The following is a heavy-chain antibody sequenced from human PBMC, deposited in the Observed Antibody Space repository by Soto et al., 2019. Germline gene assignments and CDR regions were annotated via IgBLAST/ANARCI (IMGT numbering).Heavy chain of an antibody. CDR1: GFTFSSYG. CDR3: ARDTVGGRSQWLVRFNYYYYGMDV. CDR2: IWYDGSNK. Sequence: GGSLRLSCAASGFTFSSYGMHWVRQAPGKGLEWVAVIWYDGSNKYYADSVKGRFTISRDNSKNTLYLQMNSLRAEDTAVYYCARDTVGGRSQWLVRFNYYYYGMDVWGQGTTVTVSS. J-gene: IGHJ6*02. V-gene: IGHV3-33*01. D-gene: IGHD6-19*01.